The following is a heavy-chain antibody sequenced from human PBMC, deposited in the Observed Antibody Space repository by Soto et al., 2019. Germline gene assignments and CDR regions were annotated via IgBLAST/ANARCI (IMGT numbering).Heavy chain of an antibody. D-gene: IGHD1-26*01. CDR1: GGTFSSYT. CDR3: LITAKSYSVYY. CDR2: IIPILGIA. Sequence: QVQLVQSGAEVKKPGSSVKVSCKASGGTFSSYTISWVRQAHGQGLEWMGRIIPILGIATYAQKFQGRVTITADKSTSTAYMELSSLRSRNTPVYYCLITAKSYSVYYWCQGTLVTVSS. J-gene: IGHJ4*02. V-gene: IGHV1-69*02.